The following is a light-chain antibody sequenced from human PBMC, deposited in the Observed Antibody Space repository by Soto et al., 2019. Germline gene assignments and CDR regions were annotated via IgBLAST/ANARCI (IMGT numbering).Light chain of an antibody. CDR1: SSNIGAGFE. V-gene: IGLV1-40*01. CDR3: QSFDSSLV. Sequence: QSVLTQPPSVSGAPGQWVTISCTGSSSNIGAGFEVHWYQQLPGTAPKLLIYVNNNRPSGVPDRFSASRSGASASLVITGLQAEEAADYYCQSFDSSLVFGTGTKLTVL. J-gene: IGLJ1*01. CDR2: VNN.